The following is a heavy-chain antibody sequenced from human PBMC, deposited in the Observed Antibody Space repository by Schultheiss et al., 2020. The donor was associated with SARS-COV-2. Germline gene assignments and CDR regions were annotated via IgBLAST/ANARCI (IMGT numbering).Heavy chain of an antibody. D-gene: IGHD3-10*01. V-gene: IGHV3-33*01. Sequence: GGSLRLSCAASGFTFSSYGMHWVRQAPGKGLEWVAVIWYDGSNKYYADSVKGRFTISRDNSKNTLYLQMNSLRAEDTAVYYCARDLITMVWGVSYYYGMDVWGQGTTVTVSS. CDR1: GFTFSSYG. J-gene: IGHJ6*02. CDR3: ARDLITMVWGVSYYYGMDV. CDR2: IWYDGSNK.